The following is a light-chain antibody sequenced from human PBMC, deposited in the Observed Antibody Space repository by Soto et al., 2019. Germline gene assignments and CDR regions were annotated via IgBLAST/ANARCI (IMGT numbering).Light chain of an antibody. Sequence: EIVVTQSPATLSLSPRERATLSCRASQSISSFLAWYQQKPGQAPRLLIYDASNRATGIPARFSGSGSGTDFTLTISSLEPEDFAVYYCQQRSTWPLTFGGGTKVEIK. CDR3: QQRSTWPLT. CDR2: DAS. V-gene: IGKV3-11*01. CDR1: QSISSF. J-gene: IGKJ4*01.